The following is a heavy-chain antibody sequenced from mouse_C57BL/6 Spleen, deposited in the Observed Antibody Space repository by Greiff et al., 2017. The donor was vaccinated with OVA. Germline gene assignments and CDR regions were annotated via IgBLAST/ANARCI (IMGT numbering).Heavy chain of an antibody. Sequence: EVHLVESGGGLVKPGGSLKLSCAASGFTFSSYAMSWVRQTPEKRLEWVATISDGGSYTYYPDNVKGRFTISRDNAKNNLYLQMSHLKSEDTAMDYYARELGGRNWFAYWGQGTLVTVSA. CDR3: ARELGGRNWFAY. V-gene: IGHV5-4*01. CDR1: GFTFSSYA. D-gene: IGHD4-1*01. J-gene: IGHJ3*01. CDR2: ISDGGSYT.